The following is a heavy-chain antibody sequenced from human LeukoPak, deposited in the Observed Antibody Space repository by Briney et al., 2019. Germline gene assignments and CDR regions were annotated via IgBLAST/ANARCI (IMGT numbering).Heavy chain of an antibody. CDR2: INPSGGST. CDR1: GYTFTSYY. J-gene: IGHJ4*02. D-gene: IGHD3-10*01. CDR3: ARDRTMVRGVWVVVPFYFDY. Sequence: ASVKVSCKASGYTFTSYYMHWVRQAPGQGLEWMGIINPSGGSTSYAQKFQGRVTMTRDTSTSTVYMELSSLRSEDTAVYYCARDRTMVRGVWVVVPFYFDYWGQGTLVTVSS. V-gene: IGHV1-46*01.